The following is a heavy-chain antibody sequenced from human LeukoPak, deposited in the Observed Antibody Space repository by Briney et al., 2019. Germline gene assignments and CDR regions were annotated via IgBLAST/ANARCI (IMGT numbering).Heavy chain of an antibody. V-gene: IGHV3-21*01. D-gene: IGHD3-22*01. Sequence: KAGGSLRLSCAASGFTFSSYSMNWVRQAPGKGLEWVSSISSSSGYIYYADSVKGRFTISRDNAKNSLYLQMNSLRAEDTAVYYCARALQYGSGYYGIDYWGQGTLVTVSS. CDR3: ARALQYGSGYYGIDY. J-gene: IGHJ4*02. CDR1: GFTFSSYS. CDR2: ISSSSGYI.